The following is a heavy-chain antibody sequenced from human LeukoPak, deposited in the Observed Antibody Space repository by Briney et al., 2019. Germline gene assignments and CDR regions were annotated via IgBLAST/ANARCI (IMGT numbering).Heavy chain of an antibody. CDR2: INTGTGNP. CDR3: ASMGPYSFDY. J-gene: IGHJ4*02. D-gene: IGHD2-21*01. CDR1: GYTFTNYA. Sequence: ASVKVSCKTSGYTFTNYAINWVRQAPGQGLEFMGWINTGTGNPTYAQDFKGRFVFSLDTSVSTAYLQISILKPEDTAVYYWASMGPYSFDYWGQGTLVTVSS. V-gene: IGHV7-4-1*02.